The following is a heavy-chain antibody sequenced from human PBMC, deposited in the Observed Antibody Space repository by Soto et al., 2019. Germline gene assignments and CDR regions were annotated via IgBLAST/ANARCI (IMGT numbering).Heavy chain of an antibody. CDR2: INAGSGNT. V-gene: IGHV1-3*01. CDR3: ARDTETLGPRANDALDI. J-gene: IGHJ3*02. D-gene: IGHD3-3*02. Sequence: GASVKVSCKASGYNFTRHGIQWVRQAPGQSLEWMGWINAGSGNTKYSQNFQGRVSITRDTSASTVYMELTGLTSEDTAVYYCARDTETLGPRANDALDIWGQGTMVTVSS. CDR1: GYNFTRHG.